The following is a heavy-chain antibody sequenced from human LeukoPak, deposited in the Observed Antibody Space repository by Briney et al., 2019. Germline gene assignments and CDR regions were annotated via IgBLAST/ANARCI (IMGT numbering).Heavy chain of an antibody. Sequence: GGSLRLSCAASGFTFSSYSINWVRQAPGKGLEWVSSISSSSSYIYYADSVKGRFTISRDNAKNSLYLQMNSLRAEDTAVYYCARAVAVVIGLPDYWGQGTLVTVSS. CDR3: ARAVAVVIGLPDY. D-gene: IGHD2-21*01. CDR1: GFTFSSYS. J-gene: IGHJ4*02. CDR2: ISSSSSYI. V-gene: IGHV3-21*01.